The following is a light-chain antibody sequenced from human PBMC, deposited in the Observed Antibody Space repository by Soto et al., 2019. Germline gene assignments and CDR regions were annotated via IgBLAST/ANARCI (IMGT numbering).Light chain of an antibody. CDR3: QEYNRYPWT. J-gene: IGKJ1*01. Sequence: DVQRCDCLSTLPAPAKDRGTGTCRASQSISSWLAWYQQKPGKVPKLLIYDASSVERGVPSRFSGRGSGTEFTLTISSLQPDDFATYYCQEYNRYPWTFGHGTKVDI. V-gene: IGKV1-5*01. CDR2: DAS. CDR1: QSISSW.